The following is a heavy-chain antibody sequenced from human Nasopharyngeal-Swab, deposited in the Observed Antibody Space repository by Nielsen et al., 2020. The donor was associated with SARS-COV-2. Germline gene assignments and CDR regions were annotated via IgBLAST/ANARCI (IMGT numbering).Heavy chain of an antibody. D-gene: IGHD4-23*01. Sequence: WVRQAPGQGLEWMGWISAYNGNTNYAQKLQGRVTMTTDTSTSTAYMELRSLRSDDTAVYYCTTDHPSLGRWANPWDAFDIWGQGTMVTVSS. V-gene: IGHV1-18*01. CDR2: ISAYNGNT. CDR3: TTDHPSLGRWANPWDAFDI. J-gene: IGHJ3*02.